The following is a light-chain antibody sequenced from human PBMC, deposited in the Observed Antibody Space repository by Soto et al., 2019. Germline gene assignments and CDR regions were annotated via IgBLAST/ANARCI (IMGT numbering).Light chain of an antibody. CDR3: QQRSNWPPFT. V-gene: IGKV3-11*01. CDR2: DVS. Sequence: EIVLTQSPATLYLSPGERATLSCRASQSVHSYLAWYQQKPGQAPRLIMKDVSHRAPGTPARFSGSGSGTDFTLTISSLEPEDFAVYYCQQRSNWPPFTFGPGTKVDF. CDR1: QSVHSY. J-gene: IGKJ3*01.